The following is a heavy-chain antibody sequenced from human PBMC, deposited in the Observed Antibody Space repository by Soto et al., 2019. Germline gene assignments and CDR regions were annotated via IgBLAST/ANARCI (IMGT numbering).Heavy chain of an antibody. Sequence: ASVKVSCKASGYTFTSYGISWVRQAPGQGLEWMGWISAYNGNTNYAQKLQGRVTMTTDTSTSTAYMELRSLRSDDTAVYYCARAYDISSGTSPSFDPWGQGTLVTVSS. CDR3: ARAYDISSGTSPSFDP. D-gene: IGHD3-9*01. CDR2: ISAYNGNT. CDR1: GYTFTSYG. J-gene: IGHJ5*02. V-gene: IGHV1-18*04.